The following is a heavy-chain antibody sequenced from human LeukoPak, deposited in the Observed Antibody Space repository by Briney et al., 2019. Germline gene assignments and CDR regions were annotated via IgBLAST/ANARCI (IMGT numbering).Heavy chain of an antibody. CDR3: ARVARHDYTYYPGGNYFDY. D-gene: IGHD4-11*01. J-gene: IGHJ4*02. CDR1: GGSISSGSYY. V-gene: IGHV4-39*07. CDR2: MYHTGST. Sequence: SETLSLTCTVSGGSISSGSYYWGWIRQPPERGLEWIGSMYHTGSTYYNPSLKSRVTISVDTSKNQFYLKLSSVTAADTAVYYCARVARHDYTYYPGGNYFDYWGQGTLVTVSS.